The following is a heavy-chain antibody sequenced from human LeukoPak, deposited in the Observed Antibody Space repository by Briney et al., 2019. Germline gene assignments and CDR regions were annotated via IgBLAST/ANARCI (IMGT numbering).Heavy chain of an antibody. V-gene: IGHV4-61*02. CDR1: GDSISSGDYY. CDR3: ARGPIRNFYYGSGRTTYYYYYMDV. D-gene: IGHD3-10*01. CDR2: ISSSGST. Sequence: SQTLSLTCTVSGDSISSGDYYWSWIRQPAVKGLEWIGRISSSGSTNYNPSLKSRVTISVDTSKNQFSLKLSSVTAADTAVYYCARGPIRNFYYGSGRTTYYYYYMDVWGKGTTVTVSS. J-gene: IGHJ6*03.